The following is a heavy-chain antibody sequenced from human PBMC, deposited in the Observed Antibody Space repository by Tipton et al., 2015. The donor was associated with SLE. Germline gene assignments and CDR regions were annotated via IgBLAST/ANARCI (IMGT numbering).Heavy chain of an antibody. Sequence: TLSLTCTVSGDSINGYYWSWIRQSAGKGLEWIGRIYSSGVTHYTSSLKSRVTISADTSKSQFSLRLSSVTAADTAVYNCARQYGVTNFDYWGRGTLVIVSS. J-gene: IGHJ4*02. D-gene: IGHD4-17*01. CDR3: ARQYGVTNFDY. V-gene: IGHV4-4*07. CDR2: IYSSGVT. CDR1: GDSINGYY.